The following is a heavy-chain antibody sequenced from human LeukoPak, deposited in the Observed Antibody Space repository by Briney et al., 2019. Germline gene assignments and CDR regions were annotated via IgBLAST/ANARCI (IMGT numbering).Heavy chain of an antibody. D-gene: IGHD3-9*01. Sequence: PGGSLRLSCTTSKFNFNSYGMTWVRQAPGKGLEWVSVLYSGGGAYYADSVKDRFTISRDYSQNTLLLQMNGLRAEDTALYYCARGKTSDDIIENAFDIWGQGTMVAVSS. V-gene: IGHV3-66*01. CDR2: LYSGGGA. CDR3: ARGKTSDDIIENAFDI. J-gene: IGHJ3*02. CDR1: KFNFNSYG.